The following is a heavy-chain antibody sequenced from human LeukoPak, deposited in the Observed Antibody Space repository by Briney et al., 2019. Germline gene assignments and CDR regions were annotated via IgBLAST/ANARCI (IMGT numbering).Heavy chain of an antibody. Sequence: ASVKVSCKASGYTFTGCYMHWVRQAPGQGLEWMGWINPNSGGTNYAQKFQGRVTMTRDTSINTAYMELSRLRSDDTAVFYCARDRESGYSYGYSDAFDIWGQGTMVTVSS. CDR3: ARDRESGYSYGYSDAFDI. D-gene: IGHD5-18*01. CDR2: INPNSGGT. J-gene: IGHJ3*02. CDR1: GYTFTGCY. V-gene: IGHV1-2*02.